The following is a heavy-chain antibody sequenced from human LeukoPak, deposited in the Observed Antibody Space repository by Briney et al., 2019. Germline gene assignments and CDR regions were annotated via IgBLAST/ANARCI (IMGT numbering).Heavy chain of an antibody. CDR1: RLTFSGFE. CDR3: ARHFRD. CDR2: IKDDGSLK. Sequence: GGSLRLSCVGSRLTFSGFEMNWLRQAPGKGLEWVSYIKDDGSLKTYADSVKGRFTISRDNAKNSLYLQMNSLSVEDTAIYYCARHFRDWGQGTLVTVSS. D-gene: IGHD2/OR15-2a*01. V-gene: IGHV3-48*03. J-gene: IGHJ4*02.